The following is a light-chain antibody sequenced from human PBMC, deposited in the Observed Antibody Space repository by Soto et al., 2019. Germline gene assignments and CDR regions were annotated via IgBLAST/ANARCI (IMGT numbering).Light chain of an antibody. V-gene: IGKV3-20*01. Sequence: EVVLTQSPGTLYLSPVESATLSFTSSQSVGSDYLAWYQQKPDQAPRLLIYDAFSRAAGVPDRFSGSGSGTDFTLTISRPEPEDFAVYYCQVYTSLPQTFGQGTKVDIK. CDR3: QVYTSLPQT. CDR1: QSVGSDY. J-gene: IGKJ1*01. CDR2: DAF.